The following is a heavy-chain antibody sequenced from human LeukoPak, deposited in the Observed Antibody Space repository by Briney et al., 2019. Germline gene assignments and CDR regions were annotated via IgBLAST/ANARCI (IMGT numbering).Heavy chain of an antibody. CDR2: IYYSGST. Sequence: PSETLSLTCTVSGGSISSYYWSWIWQPPGKGLEWIGYIYYSGSTNYNPSLKSRVTISVDTSKNQFSLKLSSVTAADTAVYYCARYQNSFDYWGQGTLVTVSS. V-gene: IGHV4-59*01. CDR1: GGSISSYY. CDR3: ARYQNSFDY. J-gene: IGHJ4*02.